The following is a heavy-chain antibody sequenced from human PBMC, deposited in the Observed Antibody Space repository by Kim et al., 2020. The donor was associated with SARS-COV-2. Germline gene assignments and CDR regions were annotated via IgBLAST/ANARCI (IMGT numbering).Heavy chain of an antibody. Sequence: SRVTISVDTSKNQFSLKLSSVTAADTAVYYCAREKIVYWAGRGMGYGMDVWGQGTTVTVSS. D-gene: IGHD2-8*01. CDR3: AREKIVYWAGRGMGYGMDV. J-gene: IGHJ6*02. V-gene: IGHV4-59*01.